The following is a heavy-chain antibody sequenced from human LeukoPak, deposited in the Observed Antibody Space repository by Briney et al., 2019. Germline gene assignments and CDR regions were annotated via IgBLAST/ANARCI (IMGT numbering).Heavy chain of an antibody. Sequence: SETLSLTCTVSGGSISSYYWSWIRQPPGKGLEWIGYIYYSGSTFYDPSLKSRLTISVDTSKNQFSLRLSSVTAADTAVYYCARVGCGGDCYSYSKYYFNYWGQGTLVTVSS. D-gene: IGHD2-21*02. CDR2: IYYSGST. J-gene: IGHJ4*02. V-gene: IGHV4-59*12. CDR3: ARVGCGGDCYSYSKYYFNY. CDR1: GGSISSYY.